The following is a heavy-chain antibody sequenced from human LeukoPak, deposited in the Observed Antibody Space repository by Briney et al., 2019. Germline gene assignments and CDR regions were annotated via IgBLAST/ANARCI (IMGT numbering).Heavy chain of an antibody. J-gene: IGHJ4*02. CDR1: GDYITTTNYY. CDR3: ARRSRLYKHETTGYHDS. CDR2: IFYSGNT. V-gene: IGHV4-39*01. Sequence: SETLSLTCNVSGDYITTTNYYWAWIRQPPGKGLDWIASIFYSGNTYYNPSFKSRVSISIDTSRKQISLQLRSVSATDTAIYYCARRSRLYKHETTGYHDSWGQGTLVTVSS. D-gene: IGHD3-9*01.